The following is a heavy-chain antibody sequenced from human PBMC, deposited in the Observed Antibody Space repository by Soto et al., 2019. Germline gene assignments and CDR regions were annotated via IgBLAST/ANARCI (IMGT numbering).Heavy chain of an antibody. CDR1: VFTFRIYA. V-gene: IGHV3-30-3*01. D-gene: IGHD2-15*01. J-gene: IGHJ6*02. CDR3: ARGDREDIAVVVGARPGEYGVDV. Sequence: QVHLVESGGGVVQPGRSLRLSCAASVFTFRIYAMHWVRQAPGKGLECVAVISYDGSNKFYRDSVKGRFTISRDNSKNTLYLQINSLRYEDTAVYYCARGDREDIAVVVGARPGEYGVDVWGQGTTVTVSS. CDR2: ISYDGSNK.